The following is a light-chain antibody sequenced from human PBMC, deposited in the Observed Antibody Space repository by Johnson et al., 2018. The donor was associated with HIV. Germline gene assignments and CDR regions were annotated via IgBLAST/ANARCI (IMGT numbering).Light chain of an antibody. J-gene: IGLJ1*01. CDR3: ATWDSSLSAGIV. Sequence: QSVLTQPPSVSAAPGQKVTISCSGSSSNIGNNYVSWYQQLPGTAPKLLIYDNNKRPSGIPARFSGSKSGTSATLGITGLPTGAEADYYCATWDSSLSAGIVFGTGTKVTVL. V-gene: IGLV1-51*01. CDR1: SSNIGNNY. CDR2: DNN.